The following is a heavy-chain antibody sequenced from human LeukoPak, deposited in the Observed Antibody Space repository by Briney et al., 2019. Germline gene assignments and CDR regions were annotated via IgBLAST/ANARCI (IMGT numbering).Heavy chain of an antibody. CDR3: AKDPGERLYFDY. J-gene: IGHJ4*02. V-gene: IGHV3-23*01. Sequence: GGSLRLSCTASGFTFSSYSMNWVRQAPGKGLEWVSAISGSGGSTYYADSVKGRFTISRDNSKNTLYLQMNSLRAEDTAVYYCAKDPGERLYFDYWGQGTLVTVSS. D-gene: IGHD1-1*01. CDR1: GFTFSSYS. CDR2: ISGSGGST.